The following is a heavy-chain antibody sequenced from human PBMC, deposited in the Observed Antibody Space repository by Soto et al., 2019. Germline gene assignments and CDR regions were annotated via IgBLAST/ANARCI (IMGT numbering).Heavy chain of an antibody. J-gene: IGHJ2*01. CDR1: GFTFSSYA. CDR3: ARVGGIAARRNWYFDL. Sequence: QVQLVESGGGVVQPGRSLRLSCAASGFTFSSYAMHWVRQAPGKGLEWVAVISYDGSNKYYADSVKGRFTISRDNSKNTLYLQMNSLRAEDTAVYYCARVGGIAARRNWYFDLGGRGTLVTVSS. D-gene: IGHD6-6*01. V-gene: IGHV3-30-3*01. CDR2: ISYDGSNK.